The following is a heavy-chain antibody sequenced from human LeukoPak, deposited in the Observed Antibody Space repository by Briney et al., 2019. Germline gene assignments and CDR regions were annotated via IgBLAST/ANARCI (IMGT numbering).Heavy chain of an antibody. V-gene: IGHV1-69*13. D-gene: IGHD3-22*01. CDR3: ARDAVTMTSCFQH. J-gene: IGHJ1*01. CDR2: IIPIFGTA. Sequence: ASVKVSCKASGGTFSSYAISWVRQAPGQGLEWMGGIIPIFGTANYAQKFQGRVTITADESTSTAYMELSGLRSEDTAVYYCARDAVTMTSCFQHWGQGTLVTVSS. CDR1: GGTFSSYA.